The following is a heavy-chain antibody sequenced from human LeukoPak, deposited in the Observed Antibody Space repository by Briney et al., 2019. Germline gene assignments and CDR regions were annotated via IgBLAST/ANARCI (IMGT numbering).Heavy chain of an antibody. CDR2: TYYRSKWYN. J-gene: IGHJ5*02. Sequence: SQTLSVTCAISGDSVSSNSAAWNWIRQSPSRGLEWLGRTYYRSKWYNDYAVSVKSRITINPDTSKNQFSLQLNSVTPEDTAVYYCARGEGQWPTEWFDPWGQGTLVTVSS. D-gene: IGHD6-19*01. CDR1: GDSVSSNSAA. CDR3: ARGEGQWPTEWFDP. V-gene: IGHV6-1*01.